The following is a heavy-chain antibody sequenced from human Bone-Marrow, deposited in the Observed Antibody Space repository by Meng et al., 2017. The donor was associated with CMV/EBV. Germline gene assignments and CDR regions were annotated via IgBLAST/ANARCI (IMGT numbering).Heavy chain of an antibody. J-gene: IGHJ6*02. D-gene: IGHD3-16*01. CDR2: IYSGGSST. Sequence: GESLKISCAASGFTFSSYAMSWVRQAPGKGLEWVSVIYSGGSSTYYADSVKGRFTISRDNSKNTLYLQMNSLRAEDTAVYYCAKDGNTFDYYYGMYVWGQGTTVTVSS. V-gene: IGHV3-23*03. CDR3: AKDGNTFDYYYGMYV. CDR1: GFTFSSYA.